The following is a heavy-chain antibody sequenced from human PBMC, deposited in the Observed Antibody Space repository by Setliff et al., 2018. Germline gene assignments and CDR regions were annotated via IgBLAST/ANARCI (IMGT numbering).Heavy chain of an antibody. CDR2: VYYSGIA. V-gene: IGHV4-59*01. J-gene: IGHJ4*02. D-gene: IGHD6-19*01. Sequence: SETLSLTCTVSGGSISTYYWSWIRQPPGKGLEWIGYVYYSGIANYSPSLKSRLTISVDTSKNQFSLKLRSVTAADTAVYYCARGRAGHSGHWGQGTLVTVSS. CDR3: ARGRAGHSGH. CDR1: GGSISTYY.